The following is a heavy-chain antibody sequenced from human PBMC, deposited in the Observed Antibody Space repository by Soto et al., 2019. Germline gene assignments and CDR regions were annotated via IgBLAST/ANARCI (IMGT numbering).Heavy chain of an antibody. Sequence: QVQLVESGGGVVQPGRSLRLSCAASGFTFSSYAMHWVRQAPGKGLXXXXXXXXXGSNKYYADSVKGRFTISRDNSKNXXXXXXXXXXXXXXXXXXXXXXXXXXXXXXXXXXXXXGXDVWGQGTTVTVSS. CDR2: XXXXGSNK. V-gene: IGHV3-30-3*01. CDR1: GFTFSSYA. CDR3: XXXXXXXXXXXXXXXXXXGXDV. J-gene: IGHJ6*02.